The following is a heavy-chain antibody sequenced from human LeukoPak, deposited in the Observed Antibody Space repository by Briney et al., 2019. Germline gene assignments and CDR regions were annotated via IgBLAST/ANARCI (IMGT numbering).Heavy chain of an antibody. Sequence: KPSETLSLTCTVSGGSISTYYWSWIRQPPGKGLEWIGSMYYSGSTNYKPSLKSRVTISVDTSKNQFSLKLSSVTAADTAVYYCARHAYYYDRSGSCEAFDIWGQGTMVTVSS. CDR1: GGSISTYY. CDR3: ARHAYYYDRSGSCEAFDI. V-gene: IGHV4-59*08. D-gene: IGHD3-22*01. J-gene: IGHJ3*02. CDR2: MYYSGST.